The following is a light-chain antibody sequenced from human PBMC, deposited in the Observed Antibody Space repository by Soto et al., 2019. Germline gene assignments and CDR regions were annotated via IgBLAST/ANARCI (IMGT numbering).Light chain of an antibody. V-gene: IGKV3-15*01. CDR3: QRYNIWLLT. CDR2: DTS. J-gene: IGKJ4*01. Sequence: EFVMRQSPATLSVSPGDGATLTCRASQGIGDTLAWYQHKPGQTPRLLIYDTSTRATGVPARFSGSRSGTESTLTINSLQSEDFAVYYCQRYNIWLLTFGGGTKVDIK. CDR1: QGIGDT.